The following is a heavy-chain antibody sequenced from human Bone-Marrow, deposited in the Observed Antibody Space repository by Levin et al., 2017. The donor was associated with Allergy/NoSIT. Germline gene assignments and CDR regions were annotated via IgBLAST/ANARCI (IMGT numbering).Heavy chain of an antibody. CDR3: AKERGSGYGGDYFDS. CDR2: IPYDGINK. CDR1: GFTFSSYG. Sequence: GGSLRLSCAASGFTFSSYGMHWVRQAPGKGLEWVAVIPYDGINKDYADSVKGRFSISRDNAKNTLYLQLNSLRAEDTGVYYCAKERGSGYGGDYFDSWGQGTLVTVSS. D-gene: IGHD5-12*01. J-gene: IGHJ4*02. V-gene: IGHV3-30*18.